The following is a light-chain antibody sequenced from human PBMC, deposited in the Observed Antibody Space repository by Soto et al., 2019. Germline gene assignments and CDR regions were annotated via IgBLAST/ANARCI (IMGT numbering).Light chain of an antibody. CDR1: SSDVGGYNY. Sequence: QSALTQLPSASGSPGQSVTTSCTGTSSDVGGYNYVSWYQQHPGKAPRLMIYDVIKRPSGVPDRFSGSKSGNTASLTVSGLQAEDEADYYCSSYAGSTNLVFGPGTKLTVL. CDR2: DVI. V-gene: IGLV2-8*01. CDR3: SSYAGSTNLV. J-gene: IGLJ1*01.